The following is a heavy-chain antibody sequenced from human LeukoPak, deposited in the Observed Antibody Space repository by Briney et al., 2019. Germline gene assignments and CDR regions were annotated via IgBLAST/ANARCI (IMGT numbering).Heavy chain of an antibody. Sequence: GESLKISCKGSGYSFTSYWIGWVRQMPGKGLEWMGIIYPGDSDTRYSPSFQGQVTISADKSISTAYLQWSSLKASDTAMYYCARLQSHIYYYDSSGYGGAFDIWGQGTMVTVSS. V-gene: IGHV5-51*01. D-gene: IGHD3-22*01. CDR1: GYSFTSYW. CDR3: ARLQSHIYYYDSSGYGGAFDI. CDR2: IYPGDSDT. J-gene: IGHJ3*02.